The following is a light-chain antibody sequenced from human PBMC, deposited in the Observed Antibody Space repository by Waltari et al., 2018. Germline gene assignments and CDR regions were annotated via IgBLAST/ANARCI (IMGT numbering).Light chain of an antibody. CDR2: EVS. J-gene: IGLJ3*02. V-gene: IGLV2-14*01. Sequence: QSALTQPASVSGSPGQPITISCTGTSSDVGGYNSVSWYQQHPGKAPKPMIYEVSNRPSGDSNRFSGPRSCDMASLSISGVQAEDEADYYCSAYTSSSSRVCGGGTKLSVL. CDR3: SAYTSSSSRV. CDR1: SSDVGGYNS.